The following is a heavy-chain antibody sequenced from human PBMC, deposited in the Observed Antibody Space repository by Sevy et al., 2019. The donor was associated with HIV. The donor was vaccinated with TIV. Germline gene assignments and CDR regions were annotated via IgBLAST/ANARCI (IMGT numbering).Heavy chain of an antibody. Sequence: SETLSLTCTVSGDSVSSGNYYWSWIRQPPGKGLEWIGYHFYSGSTTYNPSLKCRVTISVDRSKNQFSLKLSSVTAADTAVYYCAGAAPAYYYAMGDWGQGTTVTVSS. CDR1: GDSVSSGNYY. CDR3: AGAAPAYYYAMGD. D-gene: IGHD3-16*01. J-gene: IGHJ6*02. V-gene: IGHV4-61*01. CDR2: HFYSGST.